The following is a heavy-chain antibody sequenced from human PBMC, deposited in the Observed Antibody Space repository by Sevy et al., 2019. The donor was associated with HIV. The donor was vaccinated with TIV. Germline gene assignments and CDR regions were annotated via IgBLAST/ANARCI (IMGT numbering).Heavy chain of an antibody. CDR2: INNDGSNT. Sequence: ETLSLTCAASGFTFGNYWMHWVRQAPGKGLVWISRINNDGSNTNYADSVKGRFTTSRDNAKNTLYLQMNSLRAEDTAVYYCGREMISMVPGVPDAFDIWGQGTMVTVS. D-gene: IGHD3-10*01. CDR3: GREMISMVPGVPDAFDI. J-gene: IGHJ3*02. CDR1: GFTFGNYW. V-gene: IGHV3-74*01.